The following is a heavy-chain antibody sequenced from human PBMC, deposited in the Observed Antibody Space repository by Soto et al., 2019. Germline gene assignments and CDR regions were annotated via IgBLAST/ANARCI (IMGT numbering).Heavy chain of an antibody. V-gene: IGHV1-18*01. J-gene: IGHJ4*02. CDR2: ISAYNGNT. D-gene: IGHD3-22*01. CDR3: ARAPTMIVGTPTDY. CDR1: RLAYACKC. Sequence: GAPAEASSEAPRLAYACKCMWSACQYPRQGLEWMGWISAYNGNTNYAQKLQGRVTMTTDTSTSTAYMELRSLRSDDTAVYYCARAPTMIVGTPTDYWGQGTLVTVSS.